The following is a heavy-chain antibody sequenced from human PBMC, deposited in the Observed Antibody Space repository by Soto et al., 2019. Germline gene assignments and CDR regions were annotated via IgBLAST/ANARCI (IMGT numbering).Heavy chain of an antibody. CDR1: GYSFTSYW. V-gene: IGHV5-51*01. CDR2: IYPGDSDT. Sequence: PGESLKISCKGSGYSFTSYWIGWVRQMPGKGLEWMGIIYPGDSDTRYSPSFQGQVTISADKSISTAYLQWSSLKASDTAMYYCARRGIAAAGTVHYYYGMDVWGQGTAVTVSS. J-gene: IGHJ6*02. D-gene: IGHD6-13*01. CDR3: ARRGIAAAGTVHYYYGMDV.